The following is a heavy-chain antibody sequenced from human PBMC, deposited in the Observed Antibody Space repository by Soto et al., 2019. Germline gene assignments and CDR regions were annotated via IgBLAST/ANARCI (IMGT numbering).Heavy chain of an antibody. D-gene: IGHD3-22*01. V-gene: IGHV4-39*01. CDR1: GGSISSSSYY. J-gene: IGHJ6*02. CDR3: ARRLYYDSSGFEGGGMDV. CDR2: IYYSGST. Sequence: SETLSLTCTVSGGSISSSSYYWGWYRQPPGKGLEWIGIIYYSGSTYYNPSLKSRVTISVDTSKNQFSLKLSSVTAADTAVYYCARRLYYDSSGFEGGGMDVWGQGTTVTVSS.